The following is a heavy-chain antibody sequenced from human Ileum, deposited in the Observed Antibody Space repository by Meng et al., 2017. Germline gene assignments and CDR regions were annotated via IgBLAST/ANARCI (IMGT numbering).Heavy chain of an antibody. D-gene: IGHD6-6*01. CDR3: ARGDIAARCQH. V-gene: IGHV4-34*01. CDR2: IHQSASI. J-gene: IGHJ1*01. Sequence: QLQLQQWGAGMLKPSETLSLTCGVYGGSLNGDYCTWIRQHPGEGLEWIGKIHQSASITYNPSLESRVTISMDTSKKQFSLKLHSVTAADTAVYYCARGDIAARCQHWGQGTLVTVSS. CDR1: GGSLNGDY.